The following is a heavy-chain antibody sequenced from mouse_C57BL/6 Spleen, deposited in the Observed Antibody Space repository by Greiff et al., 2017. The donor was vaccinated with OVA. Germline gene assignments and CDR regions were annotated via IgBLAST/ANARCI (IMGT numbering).Heavy chain of an antibody. V-gene: IGHV1-82*01. CDR1: GYAFSSSW. J-gene: IGHJ4*01. CDR2: IYPGDGDT. Sequence: VQLQQSGPELVKPGASVKISCKASGYAFSSSWMNWVKQRPGKGLEWIGRIYPGDGDTNYNGKFKGKATLTADKSSSTAYMQLSSLTSEDSAVYVCARHADYYAMDYWGQGTSVTVSS. CDR3: ARHADYYAMDY.